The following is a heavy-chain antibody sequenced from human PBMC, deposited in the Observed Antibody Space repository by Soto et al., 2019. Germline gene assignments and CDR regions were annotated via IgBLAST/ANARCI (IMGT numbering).Heavy chain of an antibody. V-gene: IGHV1-69*08. D-gene: IGHD3-10*01. J-gene: IGHJ6*02. CDR1: GGTFSSYT. CDR3: ARDQRGTMVRGSYYYYGMDV. Sequence: QVQRVQSGAEVKKPGSSVKVSCKASGGTFSSYTISWVRQAPGQGLEWMGRIIPILGIANYAQKFQGRVTITADKSTSTAYMELSSLRSEDTAVYYCARDQRGTMVRGSYYYYGMDVWGQGTTVTVSS. CDR2: IIPILGIA.